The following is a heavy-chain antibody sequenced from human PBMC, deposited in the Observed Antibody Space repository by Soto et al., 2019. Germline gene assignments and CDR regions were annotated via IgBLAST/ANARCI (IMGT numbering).Heavy chain of an antibody. V-gene: IGHV1-8*01. CDR1: GFTFTSYD. D-gene: IGHD3-3*01. Sequence: QVQLVQSGAEVKKPGASVKVSCNASGFTFTSYDINWVRQATGQGLEWMGWMNPNRGNTGYSQKFQGRVTMTRNTSISTAYMELSSLSSEDTAVYYCARGPTIFGVVRYYYYYMDVWGKGTTVTVSS. CDR3: ARGPTIFGVVRYYYYYMDV. J-gene: IGHJ6*03. CDR2: MNPNRGNT.